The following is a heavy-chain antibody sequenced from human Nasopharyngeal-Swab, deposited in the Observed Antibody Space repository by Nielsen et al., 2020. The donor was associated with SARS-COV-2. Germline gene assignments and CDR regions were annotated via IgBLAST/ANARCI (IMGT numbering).Heavy chain of an antibody. J-gene: IGHJ4*02. D-gene: IGHD3-10*01. CDR3: AAYYYGSGSGAY. V-gene: IGHV3-69-1*01. CDR2: ISSSSTI. Sequence: VRQAPGKGLEWVSYISSSSTIYYADSVKGRFTISRDNAKNSLYLQMSSLRAEDTAVYYCAAYYYGSGSGAYWGQGTLVTVSS.